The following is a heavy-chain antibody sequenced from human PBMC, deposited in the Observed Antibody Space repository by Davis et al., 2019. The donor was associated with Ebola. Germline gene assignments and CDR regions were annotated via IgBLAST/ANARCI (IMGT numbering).Heavy chain of an antibody. CDR2: IIPIFGTA. CDR1: GGTFSSYA. V-gene: IGHV1-69*06. CDR3: ARGAGTTSFYYYGMDV. J-gene: IGHJ6*02. Sequence: SVKVSCKASGGTFSSYAISWVRQAPGQGLEWMGGIIPIFGTANYAQKFQGRVTITADKSTSTAYMELSSLKSEDTAVYYCARGAGTTSFYYYGMDVWGQGTTVTVSS. D-gene: IGHD1-7*01.